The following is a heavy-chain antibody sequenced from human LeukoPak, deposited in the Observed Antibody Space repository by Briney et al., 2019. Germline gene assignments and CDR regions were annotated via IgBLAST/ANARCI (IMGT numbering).Heavy chain of an antibody. J-gene: IGHJ5*02. CDR2: INPNSGGT. CDR3: ARAPYDFWSGSNNWFDP. CDR1: GYTFTDYY. Sequence: ASVKVSCKASGYTFTDYYMHWVRQAPGQGLEWMGWINPNSGGTNYAQKFQGRVTMTRDTSISTAYMELSRLRSDDTAVHYCARAPYDFWSGSNNWFDPWGQGTLVTVSS. V-gene: IGHV1-2*02. D-gene: IGHD3-3*01.